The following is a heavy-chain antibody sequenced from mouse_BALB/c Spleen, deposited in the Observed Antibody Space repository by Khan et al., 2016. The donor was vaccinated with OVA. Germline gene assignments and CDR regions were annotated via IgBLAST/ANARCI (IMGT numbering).Heavy chain of an antibody. CDR1: GYIFTSYW. J-gene: IGHJ2*01. D-gene: IGHD3-2*02. CDR3: AREEALYYFDY. Sequence: QMQLEESGAELVRPGASVKLSCKTSGYIFTSYWIHWVKQRSGQGLEWIARIYHGTDNTYYSEKLKDKATLTADKSSSTAYMQHSSLKSEDSAVYFCAREEALYYFDYWGQGTTLTVSS. CDR2: IYHGTDNT. V-gene: IGHV1-76*01.